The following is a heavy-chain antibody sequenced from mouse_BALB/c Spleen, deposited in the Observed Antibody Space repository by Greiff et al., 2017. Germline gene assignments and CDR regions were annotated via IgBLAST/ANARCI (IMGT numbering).Heavy chain of an antibody. V-gene: IGHV1S81*02. J-gene: IGHJ2*01. CDR1: GYTFTSYW. CDR2: INPSNGRT. CDR3: ARGGLRPPFDY. Sequence: VQLQQPGAELVKPGASVKLSCKASGYTFTSYWMHWVKQRPGQGLEWIGEINPSNGRTNYNEKFKSKATLTVDKSSSTAYMQLSSLTSEDSAVYYCARGGLRPPFDYWGQGTTLTVSS. D-gene: IGHD2-4*01.